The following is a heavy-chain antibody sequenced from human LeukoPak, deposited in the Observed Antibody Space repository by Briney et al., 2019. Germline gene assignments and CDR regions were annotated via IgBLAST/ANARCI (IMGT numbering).Heavy chain of an antibody. V-gene: IGHV3-23*01. D-gene: IGHD3-22*01. CDR2: IRGSGGST. CDR1: GFTFSSYA. J-gene: IGHJ4*02. CDR3: AKSLITMIVVVPRNPFDY. Sequence: GGSLRLSCAASGFTFSSYAMSWVRQAPGKGLEWVSAIRGSGGSTYYADSVKGRFTISRDNSKNTLYLQMNSLRAEDTAVYYCAKSLITMIVVVPRNPFDYWGQGTLVTVSS.